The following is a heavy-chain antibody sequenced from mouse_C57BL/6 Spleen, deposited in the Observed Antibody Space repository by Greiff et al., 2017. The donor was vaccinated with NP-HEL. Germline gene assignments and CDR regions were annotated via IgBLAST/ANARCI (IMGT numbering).Heavy chain of an antibody. J-gene: IGHJ4*01. CDR2: IYPSDSET. D-gene: IGHD1-1*01. V-gene: IGHV1-61*01. Sequence: QVQLQQPGAELVRPGSSVKLSCKASGYTFTSYWMDWVKQRPGQGLEWIGNIYPSDSETHYNQKFKDKATLTVDKSSSTAYMQLSSLTSEDSAVYYCAKAVGAHYYAMDYWGQGTSVTVSS. CDR3: AKAVGAHYYAMDY. CDR1: GYTFTSYW.